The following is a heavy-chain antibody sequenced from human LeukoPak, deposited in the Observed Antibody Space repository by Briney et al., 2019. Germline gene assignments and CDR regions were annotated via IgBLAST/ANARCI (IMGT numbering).Heavy chain of an antibody. CDR2: IYYSGST. Sequence: SQTLSLTCTVSGGSISSGGYYWSWIRQHPGKGLEWIGYIYYSGSTYYNPSLKSRVTISVDTSKNQFSLKLSSVTAADTAVYYCARLAVAGRYYFDYWGQGTLVTVSS. J-gene: IGHJ4*02. CDR1: GGSISSGGYY. D-gene: IGHD6-19*01. CDR3: ARLAVAGRYYFDY. V-gene: IGHV4-31*03.